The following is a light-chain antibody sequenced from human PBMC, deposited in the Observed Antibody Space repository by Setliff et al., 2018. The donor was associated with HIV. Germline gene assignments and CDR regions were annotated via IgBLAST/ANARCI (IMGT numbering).Light chain of an antibody. V-gene: IGLV1-44*01. Sequence: VLTQPPSASGTPGQRVTISCSGSRSNIGRNSVTWYQQFPGAAPKLLIYSNIQQPSGVPDRFSGSKSGNTASLTISGLQPEDEADYYCCSYAGSVTSYVFGTGTKVTVL. CDR2: SNI. J-gene: IGLJ1*01. CDR1: RSNIGRNS. CDR3: CSYAGSVTSYV.